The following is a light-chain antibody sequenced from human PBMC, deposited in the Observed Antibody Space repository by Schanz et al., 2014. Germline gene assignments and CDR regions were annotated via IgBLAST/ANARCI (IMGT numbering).Light chain of an antibody. CDR1: QSISSY. CDR3: QQYHRYSWT. V-gene: IGKV1-5*03. Sequence: DIQMTQSPSTLSASVGDRVTITCRASQSISSYLAWYQQKSGKAPKLLIYRASSLESGVPSRFSGSGSGTEFTLTISSLQPDDFATYYCQQYHRYSWTFGQGTKVEIK. J-gene: IGKJ1*01. CDR2: RAS.